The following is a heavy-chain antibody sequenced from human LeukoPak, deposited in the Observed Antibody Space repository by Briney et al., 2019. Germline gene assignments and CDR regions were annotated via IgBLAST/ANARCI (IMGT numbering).Heavy chain of an antibody. Sequence: PGGSLRLSCAASGFTFSNFWMHWVCQMPGKGLVWVSRINTNGHTTTYADSVKGRFTISRDNAKNSLYLQMNSLRAEDTAVYYCARGGDYDILTGYYFGAFDIWGQGTMVTVSS. CDR2: INTNGHTT. CDR3: ARGGDYDILTGYYFGAFDI. J-gene: IGHJ3*02. D-gene: IGHD3-9*01. CDR1: GFTFSNFW. V-gene: IGHV3-74*01.